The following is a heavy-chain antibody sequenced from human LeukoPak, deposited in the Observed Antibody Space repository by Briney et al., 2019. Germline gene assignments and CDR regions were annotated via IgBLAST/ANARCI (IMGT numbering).Heavy chain of an antibody. V-gene: IGHV3-66*03. CDR1: GFTFSDHF. J-gene: IGHJ5*02. D-gene: IGHD3/OR15-3a*01. Sequence: PGGSLRLSCAAPGFTFSDHFLDWVRQAPGKGLEWVGLIRDSGEAFYADFARGRFAISRDESENTLYLQMNSLRVEDTAVYFCARDRAANQDWVEFDPWGQGTPVIVSS. CDR3: ARDRAANQDWVEFDP. CDR2: IRDSGEA.